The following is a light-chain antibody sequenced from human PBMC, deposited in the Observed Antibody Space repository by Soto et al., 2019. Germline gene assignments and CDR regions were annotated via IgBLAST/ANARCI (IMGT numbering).Light chain of an antibody. Sequence: QSVLTQPASVSGSPGQSITISCTGTSSGVGDYDYVSWYQQYAGKAPKMMIYEVSNRPSGVSNRFSGSKSGNTASLTISGLQAEDEADYYCSSYRSSNTLLFGGGTKLTVL. CDR2: EVS. J-gene: IGLJ2*01. V-gene: IGLV2-14*01. CDR3: SSYRSSNTLL. CDR1: SSGVGDYDY.